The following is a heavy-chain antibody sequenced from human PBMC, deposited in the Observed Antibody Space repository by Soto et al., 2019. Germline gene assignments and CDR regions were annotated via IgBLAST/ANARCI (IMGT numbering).Heavy chain of an antibody. V-gene: IGHV3-9*01. Sequence: PGGSLRLSCAASGFTFDDYAMHWVRQAPGKGLEWVSGISWNSGSIGYADSVKGRFTISRDNAKNSLYLQMNSLRAEDTALYYCAEVVGYNYAQGFDTWGQGTLVTVSS. CDR2: ISWNSGSI. CDR3: AEVVGYNYAQGFDT. J-gene: IGHJ5*02. D-gene: IGHD5-18*01. CDR1: GFTFDDYA.